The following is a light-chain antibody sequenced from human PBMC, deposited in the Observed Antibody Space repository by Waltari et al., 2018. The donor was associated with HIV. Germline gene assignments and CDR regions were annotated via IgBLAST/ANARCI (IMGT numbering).Light chain of an antibody. Sequence: SVLTQPPYASGTPGQSVTISCSGSSSHIGSATVNWYQHLPGTAPKLLIYRNNERPSGVPDRFSGSKSGTSASLAISGLQSEDEADYYCAAWDDTLNGPVFGGGTKLTVL. J-gene: IGLJ3*02. CDR3: AAWDDTLNGPV. CDR2: RNN. CDR1: SSHIGSAT. V-gene: IGLV1-44*01.